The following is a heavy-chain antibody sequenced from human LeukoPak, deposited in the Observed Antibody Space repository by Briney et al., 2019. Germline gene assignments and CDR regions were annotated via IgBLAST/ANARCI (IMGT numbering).Heavy chain of an antibody. CDR3: ARTCDSSGYYYNWFDP. D-gene: IGHD3-22*01. J-gene: IGHJ5*02. CDR1: GYTFTGYY. V-gene: IGHV1-2*02. CDR2: INPKSGGT. Sequence: ASVKVSSKASGYTFTGYYMHWVRQAPGQGLEWMGWINPKSGGTNYAQKFQGRVTMTRDTSISTAYMELSRLRSDDTAVYYCARTCDSSGYYYNWFDPWGQGTLVTVSS.